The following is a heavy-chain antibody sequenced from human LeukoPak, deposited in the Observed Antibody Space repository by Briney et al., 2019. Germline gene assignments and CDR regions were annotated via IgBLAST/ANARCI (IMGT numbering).Heavy chain of an antibody. CDR2: IYYSGST. J-gene: IGHJ5*02. CDR1: GGSISSYY. D-gene: IGHD5-18*01. Sequence: SETLSLTCTVSGGSISSYYWSWIRQPPGKGLEWIGYIYYSGSTNYNPSLKSRVTISVDTSKNQFSLKLSSVTAADTAVYYCARRAYSYGLRGWFDPWGQGTLVTVSS. V-gene: IGHV4-59*12. CDR3: ARRAYSYGLRGWFDP.